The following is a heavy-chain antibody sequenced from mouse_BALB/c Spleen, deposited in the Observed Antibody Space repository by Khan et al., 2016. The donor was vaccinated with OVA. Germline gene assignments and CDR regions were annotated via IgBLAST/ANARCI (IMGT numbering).Heavy chain of an antibody. V-gene: IGHV2-9*02. Sequence: SEPGLVAPSPSLSITCTVAGLSLTSSGLHCVRPPPRKRLQWPGVILDGGGTNYNSALMSRLSISKDKSKSQVYLKMSSLETDDTAMYYCARMEDKWGQGTTLTVSS. J-gene: IGHJ2*01. CDR1: GLSLTSSG. CDR3: ARMEDK. CDR2: ILDGGGT.